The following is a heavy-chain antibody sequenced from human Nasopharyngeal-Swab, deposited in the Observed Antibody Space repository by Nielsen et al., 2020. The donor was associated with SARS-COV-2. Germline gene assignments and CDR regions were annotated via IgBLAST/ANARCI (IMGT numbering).Heavy chain of an antibody. D-gene: IGHD3-3*01. J-gene: IGHJ6*02. Sequence: GESLKISCAASGFTFSSYGMHWVRQAPGKGLEWVAVIWHDGSNKYYADSVKGRFTISRDNSKNTLYLQMNSLRAEDTAVYYCASSAPYYDFWSGYRQPYGMDVWGQGTTVTVPS. CDR1: GFTFSSYG. CDR3: ASSAPYYDFWSGYRQPYGMDV. CDR2: IWHDGSNK. V-gene: IGHV3-33*01.